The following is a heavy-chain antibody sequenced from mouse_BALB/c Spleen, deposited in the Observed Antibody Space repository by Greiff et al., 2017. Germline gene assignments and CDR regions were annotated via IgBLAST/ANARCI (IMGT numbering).Heavy chain of an antibody. D-gene: IGHD1-1*01. Sequence: EVKVVESGGGLVQPGGSRKLSCAASGFTFSSFGMHWVRQAPEKGLEWVAYISSGSSTIYYADTVKGRFTISRDNPKNTLFLQMSSLRSEDTAMYYCARERSRDWYLDVWGAGTPGTVSA. CDR3: ARERSRDWYLDV. V-gene: IGHV5-17*02. CDR1: GFTFSSFG. J-gene: IGHJ1*01. CDR2: ISSGSSTI.